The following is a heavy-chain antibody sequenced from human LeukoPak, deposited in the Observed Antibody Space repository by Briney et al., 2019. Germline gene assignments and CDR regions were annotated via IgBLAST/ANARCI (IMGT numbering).Heavy chain of an antibody. CDR1: RFTFSSYG. CDR2: ISYDGSNK. J-gene: IGHJ4*02. V-gene: IGHV3-30*18. Sequence: GGSLRLSCAASRFTFSSYGMHWVRQAPGKGLEWVAVISYDGSNKYYADSVKGRFTISRDNSKNTLYLQMNSLRAEDTAVYYCAKDLSRGDYWGQGTLVTVSS. CDR3: AKDLSRGDY. D-gene: IGHD3-16*02.